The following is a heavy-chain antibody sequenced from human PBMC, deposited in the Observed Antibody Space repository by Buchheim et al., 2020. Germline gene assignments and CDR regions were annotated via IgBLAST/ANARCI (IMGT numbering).Heavy chain of an antibody. CDR2: MNPNSGNT. Sequence: QVQLVQSGAEVKKPGASVKVSCKASGYTFTSYDINWVRQATGQGLEWMGWMNPNSGNTGYAQKFQGRVTMTRNTSIRTAYMELSSLRSEDTAVYYCARGGTTVTTFFYYYYGMDVWGQGTT. V-gene: IGHV1-8*01. D-gene: IGHD4-17*01. CDR3: ARGGTTVTTFFYYYYGMDV. J-gene: IGHJ6*02. CDR1: GYTFTSYD.